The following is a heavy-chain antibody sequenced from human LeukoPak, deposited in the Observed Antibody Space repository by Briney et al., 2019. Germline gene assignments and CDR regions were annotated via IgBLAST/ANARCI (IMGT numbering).Heavy chain of an antibody. Sequence: SVQVSCKASGGTFSSYAMSWVRQAPGQGLEWMGGVIPIFGTANYAQKFQGRVTITADASTSTAYMELSSLRSEDTALYYCAQTLGYCSSTSCYYYGMDVWGKGTTVTVSS. J-gene: IGHJ6*04. V-gene: IGHV1-69*13. CDR3: AQTLGYCSSTSCYYYGMDV. D-gene: IGHD2-2*01. CDR2: VIPIFGTA. CDR1: GGTFSSYA.